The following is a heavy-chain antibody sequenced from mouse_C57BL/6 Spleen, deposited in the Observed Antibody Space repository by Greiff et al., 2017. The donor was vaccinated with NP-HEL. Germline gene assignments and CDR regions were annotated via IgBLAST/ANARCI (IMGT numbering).Heavy chain of an antibody. D-gene: IGHD1-1*01. CDR2: IDPETGGT. Sequence: QVQLQQPGAELVRPGASVTLSCKASGYTFTDYEMHWVKQTPVHGLEWIGAIDPETGGTAYNQKFKGKAILTADKSSSTAYMELRSLTSEDSAVYYCTPHYYGFDYWGQGTTRTVSS. CDR1: GYTFTDYE. J-gene: IGHJ2*01. CDR3: TPHYYGFDY. V-gene: IGHV1-15*01.